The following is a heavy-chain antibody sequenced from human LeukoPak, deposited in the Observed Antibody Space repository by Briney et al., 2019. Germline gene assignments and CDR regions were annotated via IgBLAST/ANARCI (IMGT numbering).Heavy chain of an antibody. V-gene: IGHV3-9*01. CDR1: GFTFDDYA. D-gene: IGHD1-26*01. Sequence: GGSLRLSCAASGFTFDDYAMHWVRHAPGKGLEWVSGISWNSGSIGYADSVKGRFTISRDNAKNSLYLQMNSLRAEDTALYYCARRERAFDYWGQGTLVTVSS. CDR2: ISWNSGSI. J-gene: IGHJ4*02. CDR3: ARRERAFDY.